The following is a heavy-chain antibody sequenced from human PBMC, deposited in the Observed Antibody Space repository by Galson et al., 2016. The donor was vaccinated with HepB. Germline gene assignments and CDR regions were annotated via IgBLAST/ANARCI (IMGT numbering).Heavy chain of an antibody. J-gene: IGHJ4*02. CDR2: INTDGSET. Sequence: SLRLSCAASGFTCNSYWMHWVRQAPGKGLVWVSRINTDGSETNYADSVKGRFTISRDNAKNTVYLQMNSLRAEDTAVYYCARRMATITSFDYWGQGTLVTVSS. CDR1: GFTCNSYW. CDR3: ARRMATITSFDY. D-gene: IGHD5-24*01. V-gene: IGHV3-74*01.